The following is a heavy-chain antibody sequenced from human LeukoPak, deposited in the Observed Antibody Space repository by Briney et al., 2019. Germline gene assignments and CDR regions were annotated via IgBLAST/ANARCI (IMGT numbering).Heavy chain of an antibody. V-gene: IGHV4-59*08. J-gene: IGHJ4*02. CDR1: GDSISSYY. Sequence: PSETLSLTCTVSGDSISSYYWYWFRQPPGKELEWIACIYYSGITHYNPSLKSRVTISLDTSKNQFSLRLSSVTAADTAVYYCARHGRSSGWYFDFDYWGQGTLVTVSS. D-gene: IGHD6-19*01. CDR3: ARHGRSSGWYFDFDY. CDR2: IYYSGIT.